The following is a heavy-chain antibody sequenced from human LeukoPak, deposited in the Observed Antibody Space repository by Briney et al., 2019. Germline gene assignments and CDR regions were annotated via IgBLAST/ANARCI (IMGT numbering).Heavy chain of an antibody. D-gene: IGHD6-13*01. CDR2: ISSSGSTI. CDR3: ARSRNQQLVYYGMDV. Sequence: GGSLRLSCAASGFTFSDYYMSWIRQAPGKGLEWVSYISSSGSTIYYADSVRGRFTISRDNAKNSLYLQMNSLRAEDTAVYYCARSRNQQLVYYGMDVWGQGTTVTVSS. CDR1: GFTFSDYY. V-gene: IGHV3-11*01. J-gene: IGHJ6*02.